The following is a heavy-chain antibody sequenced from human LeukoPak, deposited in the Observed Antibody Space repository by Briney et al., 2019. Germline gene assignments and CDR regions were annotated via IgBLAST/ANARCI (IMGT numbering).Heavy chain of an antibody. Sequence: GGSLRLSCAASGFTFSSYGMHWVRQAPGKGLEWVSSISSDSTYIYYADSVKGRFTISRDNAKNSLYLQMNSLRGEDTALYYCARDFSGVSDYWGQGTLVTVSS. J-gene: IGHJ4*02. D-gene: IGHD6-13*01. CDR1: GFTFSSYG. V-gene: IGHV3-21*01. CDR3: ARDFSGVSDY. CDR2: ISSDSTYI.